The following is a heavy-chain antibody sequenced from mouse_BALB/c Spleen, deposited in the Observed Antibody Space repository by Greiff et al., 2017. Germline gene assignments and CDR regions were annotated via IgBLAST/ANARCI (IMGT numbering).Heavy chain of an antibody. CDR1: GYTFTNYW. J-gene: IGHJ4*01. Sequence: QVQLQQSGAELVRPGTSVKISCKASGYTFTNYWLGWVKQRPGHGLEWIGDIYPGGGYTNYNEKFKGKATLTADTSSSTAYMQLSSLTSEDSAVYFCARALLRPPGAMDDWGQGTSVTVSS. CDR3: ARALLRPPGAMDD. V-gene: IGHV1-63*02. D-gene: IGHD1-2*01. CDR2: IYPGGGYT.